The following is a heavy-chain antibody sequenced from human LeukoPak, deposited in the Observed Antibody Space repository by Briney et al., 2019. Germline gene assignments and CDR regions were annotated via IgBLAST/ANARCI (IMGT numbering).Heavy chain of an antibody. V-gene: IGHV3-48*01. J-gene: IGHJ4*02. D-gene: IGHD3-22*01. CDR1: GFTFSTYS. CDR2: ISSGSSTI. CDR3: VRESTSSGYYYAPDY. Sequence: TGGSLRLSCAAFGFTFSTYSMNWVRQAPGKGLEWISYISSGSSTIHYADSVKGRFTISRDNSKNTLYLQMNSLRAEDTAVYYCVRESTSSGYYYAPDYWGQGTLVTVS.